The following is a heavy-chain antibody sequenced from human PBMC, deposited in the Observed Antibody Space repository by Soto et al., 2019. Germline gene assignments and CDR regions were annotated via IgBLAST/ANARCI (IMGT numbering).Heavy chain of an antibody. CDR2: IYHSGST. CDR3: ARAIAAAGSWFDP. Sequence: NPSETLSLTCAVSGGSISSGGYSWSWIRQPPGKGLEWIGYIYHSGSTYYNPSLKSRVTISVDRSKNQFSLKLSSVTAADTAVYYCARAIAAAGSWFDPWGQGTLVTVSS. J-gene: IGHJ5*02. CDR1: GGSISSGGYS. V-gene: IGHV4-30-2*01. D-gene: IGHD6-13*01.